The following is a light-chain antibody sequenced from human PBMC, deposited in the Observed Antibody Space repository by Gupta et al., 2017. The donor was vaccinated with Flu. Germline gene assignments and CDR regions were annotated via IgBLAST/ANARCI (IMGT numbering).Light chain of an antibody. Sequence: DIRMTQSPSSLSASVGDRVSITCRASQTIDNYLNWFQQKPGKAPKLLIYGASSLESGVPSRFSGSGSGTDFTLTISSLQPEDFATYFCQQSYSIPLTFGGGTKVEIK. V-gene: IGKV1-39*01. CDR1: QTIDNY. CDR2: GAS. J-gene: IGKJ4*01. CDR3: QQSYSIPLT.